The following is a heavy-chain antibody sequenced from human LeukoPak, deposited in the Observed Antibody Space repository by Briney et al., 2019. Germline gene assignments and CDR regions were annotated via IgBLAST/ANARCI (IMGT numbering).Heavy chain of an antibody. J-gene: IGHJ4*02. CDR3: AKDVVGQQWPENY. CDR1: GFTFSSYG. Sequence: PGGSLRLSCAASGFTFSSYGMHWVRQAPGKGLEWVAFIRYDGSNKYYADSVKGRFTISRDNSKNTLYLHVNSLRPEDTAVYFCAKDVVGQQWPENYWGQGTLVTVSS. CDR2: IRYDGSNK. D-gene: IGHD6-19*01. V-gene: IGHV3-30*02.